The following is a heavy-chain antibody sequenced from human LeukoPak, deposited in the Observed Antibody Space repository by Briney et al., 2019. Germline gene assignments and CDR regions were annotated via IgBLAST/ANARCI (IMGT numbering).Heavy chain of an antibody. CDR3: ARVGRGYSYGYVVSYYYGMDV. CDR2: INHSGST. D-gene: IGHD5-18*01. CDR1: GGSSSGYY. V-gene: IGHV4-34*01. Sequence: PSETLSLTCAVYGGSSSGYYWSWIRQPPGKGLEWIGEINHSGSTNYNPSLKSRVTISVDTSKNQFSLKLSSVTAADTAVYYCARVGRGYSYGYVVSYYYGMDVWGKGTTVTVSS. J-gene: IGHJ6*04.